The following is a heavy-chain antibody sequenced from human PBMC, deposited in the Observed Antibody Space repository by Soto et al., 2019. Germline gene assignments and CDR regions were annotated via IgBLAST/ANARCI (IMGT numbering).Heavy chain of an antibody. CDR2: ISGSGGST. V-gene: IGHV3-23*01. CDR3: AKDRLADTAMVSPFDY. J-gene: IGHJ4*02. CDR1: GFTFSSYA. Sequence: GGSLRLSCAASGFTFSSYAMSWVRQAPGKGLEWVSAISGSGGSTYYADSVKGRFTISRDNSKNTLYLQMNSLRAEDTAVYYCAKDRLADTAMVSPFDYWGQGTLVTVSS. D-gene: IGHD5-18*01.